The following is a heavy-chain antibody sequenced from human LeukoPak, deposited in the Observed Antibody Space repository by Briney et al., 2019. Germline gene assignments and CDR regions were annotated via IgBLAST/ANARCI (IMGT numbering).Heavy chain of an antibody. CDR2: IKSKIDGGTT. J-gene: IGHJ4*02. D-gene: IGHD6-19*01. CDR3: AKDRGAWYHTFDY. V-gene: IGHV3-15*01. Sequence: GGSLRLSCAASGFTFTNAWMSWVRQAPGKGLEWVGRIKSKIDGGTTDYAAPVKGRFTISRDDSKNTLYLQMNSLRAEDTAIYYCAKDRGAWYHTFDYWGQGTLVTVSS. CDR1: GFTFTNAW.